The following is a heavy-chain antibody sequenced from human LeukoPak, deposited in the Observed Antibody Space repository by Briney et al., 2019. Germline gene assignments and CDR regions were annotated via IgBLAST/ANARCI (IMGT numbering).Heavy chain of an antibody. J-gene: IGHJ6*02. CDR3: ARDFDGSSRRMDV. CDR2: IYTSGST. CDR1: GGSLSNYY. D-gene: IGHD6-13*01. V-gene: IGHV4-4*07. Sequence: SVTLSLTCTVSGGSLSNYYWSWIRQPAGKGREWLGRIYTSGSTNHNPFLKSRVTMSVDTSKNQISLKLRSVTAADTAVYYCARDFDGSSRRMDVWCQGTTVTVSS.